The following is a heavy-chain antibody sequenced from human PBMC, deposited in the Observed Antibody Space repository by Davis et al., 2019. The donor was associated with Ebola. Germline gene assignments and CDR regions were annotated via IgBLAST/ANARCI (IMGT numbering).Heavy chain of an antibody. J-gene: IGHJ4*02. D-gene: IGHD3-22*01. V-gene: IGHV4-4*07. CDR2: IYTRGNT. CDR3: ARDRHDTSGYGF. Sequence: SETLSLTCTVSGDSISSYYWSWIRQPAGKGLEWNGHIYTRGNTNYNPSLKSRVTISVDTSKNQFSLKLSSVTASDTAVYYCARDRHDTSGYGFWGQGTLVTVSS. CDR1: GDSISSYY.